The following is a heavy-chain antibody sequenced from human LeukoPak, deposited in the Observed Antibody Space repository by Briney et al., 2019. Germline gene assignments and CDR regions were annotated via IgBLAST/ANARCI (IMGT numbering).Heavy chain of an antibody. D-gene: IGHD1-26*01. CDR2: ISPYNGNT. CDR1: NYTFSSYG. CDR3: ARDRRGSYPDY. Sequence: ASVNVSCKASNYTFSSYGISWVRQAPVQGREWMGWISPYNGNTNRAQKFQGRVTLTTDTSTSTAYMELRSLRSDDTAVYYCARDRRGSYPDYWGQGTLVTVSS. V-gene: IGHV1-18*01. J-gene: IGHJ4*02.